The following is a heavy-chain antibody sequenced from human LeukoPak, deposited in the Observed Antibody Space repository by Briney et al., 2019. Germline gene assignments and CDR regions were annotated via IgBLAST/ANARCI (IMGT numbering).Heavy chain of an antibody. D-gene: IGHD5-24*01. CDR2: IIPIFGIT. V-gene: IGHV1-69*04. Sequence: GSSVKVSCKASGGTFSSYAISWVRQAPGQGLEWMGRIIPIFGITNYAQKFQGRVTITAEKSTSTAYMELSSLRSEDTAVYYCARARRDGYNYYFDYWGQGTLVTVSS. J-gene: IGHJ4*02. CDR1: GGTFSSYA. CDR3: ARARRDGYNYYFDY.